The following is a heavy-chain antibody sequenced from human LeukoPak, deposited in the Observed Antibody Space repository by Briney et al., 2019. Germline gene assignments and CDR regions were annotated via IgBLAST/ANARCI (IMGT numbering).Heavy chain of an antibody. J-gene: IGHJ4*02. Sequence: GASVKVSCKASGYTFTGYYLHWVRQAPGQGLEWMGWINPESGGTNYAQKFQARVTMTRDTSITTAYMEVSRLRSDDTAVYYCARDRGGKGSAIFYWGQGSLVTVSS. D-gene: IGHD2-2*01. V-gene: IGHV1-2*02. CDR2: INPESGGT. CDR3: ARDRGGKGSAIFY. CDR1: GYTFTGYY.